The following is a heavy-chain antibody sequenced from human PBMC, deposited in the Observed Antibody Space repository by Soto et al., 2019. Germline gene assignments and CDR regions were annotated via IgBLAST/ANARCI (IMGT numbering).Heavy chain of an antibody. CDR3: ARARVGYCSSTSCYGDYYYYMDV. CDR1: GFTVSSNY. D-gene: IGHD2-2*01. CDR2: IYSGGST. V-gene: IGHV3-66*01. Sequence: GGSLRLSCAASGFTVSSNYMSWVRQAPGKGLEWVSVIYSGGSTYYADSVKGRFTISRDNSKNTLYLQMNSLRAEDTAVYYCARARVGYCSSTSCYGDYYYYMDVWGKGTTVTVSS. J-gene: IGHJ6*03.